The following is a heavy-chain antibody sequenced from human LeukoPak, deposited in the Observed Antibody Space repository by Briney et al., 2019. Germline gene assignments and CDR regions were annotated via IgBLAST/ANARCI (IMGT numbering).Heavy chain of an antibody. V-gene: IGHV3-48*01. CDR2: ISSSSSTI. CDR1: GFSFSSYS. Sequence: GGSLRLSCAASGFSFSSYSMNWVRQAPGKGLEWVSYISSSSSTIYYADSVKGRFTISRDNAKNSLYLQMNSLRAEDTAMYYCARDPLSKSDIWGQGTMVTVSS. CDR3: ARDPLSKSDI. J-gene: IGHJ3*02.